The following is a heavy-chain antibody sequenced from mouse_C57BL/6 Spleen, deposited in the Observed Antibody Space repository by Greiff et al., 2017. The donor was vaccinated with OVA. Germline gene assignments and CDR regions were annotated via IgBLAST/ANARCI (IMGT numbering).Heavy chain of an antibody. D-gene: IGHD1-1*01. J-gene: IGHJ4*01. V-gene: IGHV14-2*01. Sequence: EVQLQQFGAELVKPGASVKLSCTASGFNIKDYYMHWVKQRTEQGLEWIGRIDPEDGETKYAPKFQGKATLTADTSSNTAYLQLSSLTSEDTAVYYCAPFTAVVATDAMDYWGQGTSVTVSS. CDR2: IDPEDGET. CDR3: APFTAVVATDAMDY. CDR1: GFNIKDYY.